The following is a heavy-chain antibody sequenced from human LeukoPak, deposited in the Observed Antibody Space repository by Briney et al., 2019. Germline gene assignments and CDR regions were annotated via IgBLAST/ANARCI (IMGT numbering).Heavy chain of an antibody. CDR2: MNQDGSEE. V-gene: IGHV3-7*01. D-gene: IGHD1-14*01. J-gene: IGHJ5*02. Sequence: PGGSLRLSCVVSGFTLSDYWMAWVRQAPGKGLEWVANMNQDGSEEYYVDSVKGRFTISRDNAKNSLYLQMNSLRAEDTAVYYCARDDHRGVTSITNNWFDPWGQGTLVTVSS. CDR1: GFTLSDYW. CDR3: ARDDHRGVTSITNNWFDP.